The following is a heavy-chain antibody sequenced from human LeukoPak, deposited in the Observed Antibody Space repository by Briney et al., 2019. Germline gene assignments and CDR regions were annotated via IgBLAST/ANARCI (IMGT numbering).Heavy chain of an antibody. CDR3: ARDRNDILTGYRGEFDY. CDR1: GGSISSGGYS. J-gene: IGHJ4*02. CDR2: IYHSGST. D-gene: IGHD3-9*01. V-gene: IGHV4-30-2*01. Sequence: SETLSLTCAVSGGSISSGGYSWSWIRQPPGKGLEWIGYIYHSGSTYYNPSLKSRVTISVDRSKNQFSLKLSSVTAADTAVYYCARDRNDILTGYRGEFDYWGQGTLVIVSS.